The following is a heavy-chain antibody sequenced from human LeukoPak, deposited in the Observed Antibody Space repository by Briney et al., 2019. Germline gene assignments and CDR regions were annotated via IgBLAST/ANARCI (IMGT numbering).Heavy chain of an antibody. J-gene: IGHJ4*02. V-gene: IGHV1-18*01. Sequence: ASVKVSCKASGGTFSSYAISWVRQAPGQGLEWMGWISAYNGNTNYAQKLQGRVTMTTDTPTSTGYMELRSLRSDDTAVYYCARVDRVGASRGCDYWGQGTLVTVSS. CDR2: ISAYNGNT. D-gene: IGHD1-26*01. CDR3: ARVDRVGASRGCDY. CDR1: GGTFSSYA.